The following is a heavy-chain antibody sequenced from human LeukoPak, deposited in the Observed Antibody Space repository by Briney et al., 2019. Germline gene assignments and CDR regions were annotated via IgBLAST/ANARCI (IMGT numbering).Heavy chain of an antibody. CDR3: ARVRVNNCDY. V-gene: IGHV1-2*02. CDR2: IRGDTGDT. CDR1: GYPLSDYY. Sequence: ASVTMSCKTSGYPLSDYYMHWVRQAPGQGLEWMGWIRGDTGDTDSPQKFRGRVTMTRDTSTDTAYLELSRLRYDDTAIYFCARVRVNNCDYWGQGTLVTVSS. J-gene: IGHJ4*02.